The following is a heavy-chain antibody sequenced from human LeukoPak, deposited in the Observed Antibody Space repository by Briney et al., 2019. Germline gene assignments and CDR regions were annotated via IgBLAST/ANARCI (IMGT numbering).Heavy chain of an antibody. CDR3: ARGGYSGSYYGYYYYYMDV. Sequence: SETLSLTCTVSGGSISSYYWSWIRQPAGKGLEWIGRIYTSGSTNYNPSLKSRVTMSVDTSKNQFSLKLSSVTAADTAVYYCARGGYSGSYYGYYYYYMDVWGKGTTVTVSS. CDR2: IYTSGST. CDR1: GGSISSYY. J-gene: IGHJ6*03. V-gene: IGHV4-4*07. D-gene: IGHD1-26*01.